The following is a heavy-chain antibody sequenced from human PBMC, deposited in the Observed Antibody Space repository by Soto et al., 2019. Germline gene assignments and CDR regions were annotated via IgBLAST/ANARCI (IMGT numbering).Heavy chain of an antibody. CDR3: ARAGRASADSWFDS. V-gene: IGHV1-69*01. CDR2: IIPIYGSP. D-gene: IGHD2-2*01. Sequence: QVQLVQSGAEVKRPGSSVRVSCKAYGSPLSSYSISWVRQAPGQGLEWMGGIIPIYGSPNYAKNFQGRVTISADEYTNPAYMEVSSLRFDDTAVFYCARAGRASADSWFDSWGQGTLVTVSS. J-gene: IGHJ5*01. CDR1: GSPLSSYS.